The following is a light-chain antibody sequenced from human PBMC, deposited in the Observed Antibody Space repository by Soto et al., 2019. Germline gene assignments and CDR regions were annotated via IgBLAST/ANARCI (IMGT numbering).Light chain of an antibody. CDR1: QSITSW. J-gene: IGKJ1*01. CDR3: QQYDTYSWT. CDR2: DAS. Sequence: DIQMTQSPSTLSASVGDRVTITCRASQSITSWLAWYQQKPGKAPNLLIYDASTLESGVPSRFSGSGSGTEFTLTISSVRPDDFATYFCQQYDTYSWTFGQGTKVDIK. V-gene: IGKV1-5*01.